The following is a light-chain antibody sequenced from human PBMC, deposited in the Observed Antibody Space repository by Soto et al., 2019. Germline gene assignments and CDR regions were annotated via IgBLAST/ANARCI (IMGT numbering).Light chain of an antibody. J-gene: IGLJ2*01. CDR1: SSDVGGYNY. CDR2: EVS. V-gene: IGLV2-8*01. CDR3: SSYAGSNNFV. Sequence: QSALTQPPSASGSPGQSVTISCTGTSSDVGGYNYVSWYQQHPGKAPKLMIYEVSKRPSGVPDRFSGSKSGNXASLTVSGLQTEDEADYYCSSYAGSNNFVFGGGTKLTVL.